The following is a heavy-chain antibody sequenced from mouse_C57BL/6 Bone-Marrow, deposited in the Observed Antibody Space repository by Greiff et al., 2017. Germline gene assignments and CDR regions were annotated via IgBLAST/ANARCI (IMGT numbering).Heavy chain of an antibody. Sequence: VQLQQSGAELVRPGASVKLSCTASGFNIKDDYMHWVKQRPEQGLEWIGWIDPENGDTEYASKFQGKATITADTASNTAYLQLSSLTSEDTAVYYCTTLTYGRYWGQGTSVTVSS. J-gene: IGHJ4*01. CDR1: GFNIKDDY. CDR3: TTLTYGRY. V-gene: IGHV14-4*01. D-gene: IGHD1-2*01. CDR2: IDPENGDT.